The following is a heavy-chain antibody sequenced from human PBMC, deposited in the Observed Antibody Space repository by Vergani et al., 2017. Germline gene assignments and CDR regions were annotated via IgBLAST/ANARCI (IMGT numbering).Heavy chain of an antibody. J-gene: IGHJ4*02. CDR1: GYTFTGYY. Sequence: QVQLVQSGAEVKKPGASVKVSCKASGYTFTGYYMHWVRQAPGQGLEWMGWINPNSGGTNYAQQFQGRVTMTRDTSISTAYMELSRLRSDDTAVDYCARDVGRYFDWLDYWGQGTLVTVSS. D-gene: IGHD3-9*01. V-gene: IGHV1-2*02. CDR3: ARDVGRYFDWLDY. CDR2: INPNSGGT.